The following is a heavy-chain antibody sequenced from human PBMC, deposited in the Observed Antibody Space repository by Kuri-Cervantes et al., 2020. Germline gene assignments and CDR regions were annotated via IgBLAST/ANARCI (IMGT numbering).Heavy chain of an antibody. V-gene: IGHV3-48*04. CDR2: ISSSSSTI. D-gene: IGHD3-22*01. CDR1: GFTFSSYS. CDR3: ARERGDYHDRSLDAFDI. J-gene: IGHJ3*02. Sequence: GESLKISCAASGFTFSSYSMNWVRQAPGKGLEWVSYISSSSSTIYYADSVKGRFTISRDNAKNSLYLQMNSLRAEDTAVYYCARERGDYHDRSLDAFDIWGQGTMVTVSS.